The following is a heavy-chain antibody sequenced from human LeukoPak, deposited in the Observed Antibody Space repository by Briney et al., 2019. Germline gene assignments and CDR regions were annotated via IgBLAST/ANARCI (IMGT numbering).Heavy chain of an antibody. Sequence: PGGSLRLSCAASGFTVSSNYMSWVCQAPGKGLEWVSVIYSGGSTYYADSVKGRFTISRDNSKNTLYLQMNSLRAEDTAVYYCASPLSITMVRGVKGYYGMDVWGKGTTVTVSS. J-gene: IGHJ6*04. CDR3: ASPLSITMVRGVKGYYGMDV. CDR1: GFTVSSNY. CDR2: IYSGGST. V-gene: IGHV3-53*01. D-gene: IGHD3-10*01.